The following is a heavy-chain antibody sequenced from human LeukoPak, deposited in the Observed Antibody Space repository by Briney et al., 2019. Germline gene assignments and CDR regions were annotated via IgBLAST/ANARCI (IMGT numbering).Heavy chain of an antibody. CDR3: ARTRRDGYNQLSELDY. J-gene: IGHJ4*02. Sequence: PSETLSHTCTVSGPSINTYYWSWIRQPPGKGLEWIGYIYFTGSTNYNPSLKSRVTISIDTSKNQFSLRLTSVTAADTAVYYCARTRRDGYNQLSELDYWGQGTLVTVSS. CDR1: GPSINTYY. CDR2: IYFTGST. D-gene: IGHD5-24*01. V-gene: IGHV4-59*01.